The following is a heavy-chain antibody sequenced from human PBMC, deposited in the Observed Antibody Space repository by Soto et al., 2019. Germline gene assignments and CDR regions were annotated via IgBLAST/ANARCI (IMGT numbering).Heavy chain of an antibody. CDR2: IIPIFGTA. Sequence: ASVKVSCKASGGTFSSYAISWVRQAPGQGLEWMGGIIPIFGTANYAQKFQGRVTITADESTSTAYMELSSLRSEDTAVYYCARDYGDYDGYYYYGMDVWGQGTTVTVS. D-gene: IGHD4-17*01. J-gene: IGHJ6*02. CDR1: GGTFSSYA. V-gene: IGHV1-69*13. CDR3: ARDYGDYDGYYYYGMDV.